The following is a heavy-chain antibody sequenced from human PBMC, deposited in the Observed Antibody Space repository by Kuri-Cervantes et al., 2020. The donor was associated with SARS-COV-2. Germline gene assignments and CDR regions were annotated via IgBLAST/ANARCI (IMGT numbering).Heavy chain of an antibody. Sequence: SLKISCAASGFSFSNFGMHWVRQATGKGLEWVAAMWSGGSNKYYADSVKGRFTISRDNSNNTLYLQMNILRSEDTAVYYCTKDLAGLGMTHWGQGTLVTVSS. CDR3: TKDLAGLGMTH. J-gene: IGHJ4*02. CDR1: GFSFSNFG. D-gene: IGHD7-27*01. V-gene: IGHV3-33*06. CDR2: MWSGGSNK.